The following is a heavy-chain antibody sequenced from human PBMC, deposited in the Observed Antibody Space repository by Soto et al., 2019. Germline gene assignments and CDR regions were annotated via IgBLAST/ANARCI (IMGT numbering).Heavy chain of an antibody. J-gene: IGHJ4*02. D-gene: IGHD6-19*01. CDR1: GFTFSSYA. CDR2: ISGSGGST. V-gene: IGHV3-23*01. Sequence: GGSLRLSCAASGFTFSSYAMSWVRQAPGKRLEWVSAISGSGGSTYYADSVKGRFTISRDNSKNTLYLQMNSLRAEDTAVYYCTRVRLGSSRSSDYWGQGILVTVSS. CDR3: TRVRLGSSRSSDY.